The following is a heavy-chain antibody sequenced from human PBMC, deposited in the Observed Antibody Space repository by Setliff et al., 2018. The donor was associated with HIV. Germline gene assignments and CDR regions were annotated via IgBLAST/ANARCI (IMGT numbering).Heavy chain of an antibody. V-gene: IGHV3-23*01. CDR1: GFTFSSNA. D-gene: IGHD3-10*01. Sequence: LRLSCAASGFTFSSNAMSWVRQAPGKGLEWVSGMTNNGGTTYYAESVRGRFTISRDNAKNSLYLQMNSLRGEDTAVYFCVPHYHVEWGQGTLVTVSS. J-gene: IGHJ4*02. CDR3: VPHYHVE. CDR2: MTNNGGTT.